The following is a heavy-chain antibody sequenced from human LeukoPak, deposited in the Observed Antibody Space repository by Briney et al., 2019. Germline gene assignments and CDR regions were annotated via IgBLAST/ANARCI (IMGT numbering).Heavy chain of an antibody. J-gene: IGHJ6*03. V-gene: IGHV3-21*01. CDR3: ARVMMGATVTTFHYYCMDV. Sequence: PGGSLRLSCAACGFTFSHYSIDWVRQAPGKGLERVASITNSSSHIYYADSVKGRFTISRDSAKNEVYLQMNSLRAEDTAIYYCARVMMGATVTTFHYYCMDVWGVGTTVTVSS. CDR2: ITNSSSHI. CDR1: GFTFSHYS. D-gene: IGHD4-11*01.